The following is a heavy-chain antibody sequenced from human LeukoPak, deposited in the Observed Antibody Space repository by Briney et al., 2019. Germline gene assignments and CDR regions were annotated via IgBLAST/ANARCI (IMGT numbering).Heavy chain of an antibody. D-gene: IGHD5-24*01. CDR1: GGTFSSYA. Sequence: SVKLSCKASGGTFSSYAISWVRQAPGQGLEWMGGIIPIFGTANYAQKFQGRVTITADESTSTAYMELSSLRSEDTAVYYCARAKGDGYRRDAFDIWGQGTMVTVSS. CDR3: ARAKGDGYRRDAFDI. CDR2: IIPIFGTA. J-gene: IGHJ3*02. V-gene: IGHV1-69*13.